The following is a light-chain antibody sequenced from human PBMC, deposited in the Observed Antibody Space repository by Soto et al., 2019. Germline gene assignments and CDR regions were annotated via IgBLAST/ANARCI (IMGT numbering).Light chain of an antibody. V-gene: IGKV1-5*01. Sequence: IQMTQSPSTLSASVGDRVTIACPASQSISSWVAWYQQKPGKAPKVLIDDASSLGSGVPSRFSGSGYWTEFSLTISRLQPDDSATYYCQQYNHCWTFGQGTKV. CDR3: QQYNHCWT. J-gene: IGKJ1*01. CDR1: QSISSW. CDR2: DAS.